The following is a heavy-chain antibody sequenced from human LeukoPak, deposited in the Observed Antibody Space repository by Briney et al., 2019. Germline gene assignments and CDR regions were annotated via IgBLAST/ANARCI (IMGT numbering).Heavy chain of an antibody. Sequence: SETLSLTCTVSGSSISTYYWSWIRQPPGKGLEWIGYIYYSGSTNYNPSLKSRVTISVDTSKNQFSLKLSSVTAADTAVYYCARDANFWSGYTKSGAFDIWGQGTMVTVSS. CDR1: GSSISTYY. V-gene: IGHV4-59*01. CDR3: ARDANFWSGYTKSGAFDI. J-gene: IGHJ3*02. CDR2: IYYSGST. D-gene: IGHD3-3*01.